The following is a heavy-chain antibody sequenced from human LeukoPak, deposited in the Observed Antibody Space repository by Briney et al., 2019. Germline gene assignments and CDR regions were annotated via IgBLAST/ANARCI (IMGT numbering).Heavy chain of an antibody. V-gene: IGHV6-1*01. CDR3: ARRYCSGGSCPFDY. CDR1: GDSVSSTSAT. CDR2: TYYRSKWYN. D-gene: IGHD2-15*01. J-gene: IGHJ4*02. Sequence: SQTLSLTCAISGDSVSSTSATWNWIRQSPSRGLEWLGRTYYRSKWYNDYAVSVKGRTTINPDTSKNQFSLQLNSVTPEDTAVYYCARRYCSGGSCPFDYWGQGTLVTVSS.